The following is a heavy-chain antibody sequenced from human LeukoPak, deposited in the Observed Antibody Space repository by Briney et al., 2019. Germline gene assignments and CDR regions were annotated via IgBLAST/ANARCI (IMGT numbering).Heavy chain of an antibody. CDR3: AKLWVMITFGGVIDIEAPGSSGDH. V-gene: IGHV3-23*01. CDR2: ISGSGGST. Sequence: GRSLRLSCAASGFTFSSYAMSWVRQAPGKGLEWVSGISGSGGSTYYADSVKGRFTISRDNSKNTLYLQMNSLRAEDTAVYYCAKLWVMITFGGVIDIEAPGSSGDHWGQGTLVTVSS. J-gene: IGHJ4*02. CDR1: GFTFSSYA. D-gene: IGHD3-16*02.